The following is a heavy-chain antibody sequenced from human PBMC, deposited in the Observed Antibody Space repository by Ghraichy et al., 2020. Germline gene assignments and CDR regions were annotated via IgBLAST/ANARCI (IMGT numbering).Heavy chain of an antibody. J-gene: IGHJ4*02. CDR1: TGSISPYY. V-gene: IGHV4-59*08. CDR3: ARHSPLPPHYFAY. Sequence: SETLSLTCAVSTGSISPYYWGWIRQPPGRGLEWIGFIQYTGLTKYNSSLESRVTMSVDTSMNQFSLNLRSVTVTDTAVYYCARHSPLPPHYFAYWGQGALVIVSS. CDR2: IQYTGLT.